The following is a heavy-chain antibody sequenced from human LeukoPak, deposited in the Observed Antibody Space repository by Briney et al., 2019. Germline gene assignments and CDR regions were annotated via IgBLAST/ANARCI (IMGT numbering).Heavy chain of an antibody. Sequence: PGGSLRLSCAASGFTFSSYSMNWVRQAPGKGLEWVSSISSSSSYIYYADSVKGRFTISRDNAKNSLYLQMNSLRAEDTAVYYCAREKGRGTVTTIYYYYMDVWGKGTTVTVSS. V-gene: IGHV3-21*01. D-gene: IGHD4-11*01. CDR3: AREKGRGTVTTIYYYYMDV. CDR1: GFTFSSYS. J-gene: IGHJ6*03. CDR2: ISSSSSYI.